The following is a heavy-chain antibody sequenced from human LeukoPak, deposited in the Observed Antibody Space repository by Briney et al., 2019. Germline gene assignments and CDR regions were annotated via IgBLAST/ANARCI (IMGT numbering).Heavy chain of an antibody. J-gene: IGHJ6*02. Sequence: GGSLRLSCAVSGSTLSNYAMSWVRQAPGKGLEWVATISGSGGTTLYADSVKGRFAISRDHSRNTVFLQMDSLRAEDTAVYSCVKRGSDGYNANHYGMDVWGQGTTVTVSS. CDR1: GSTLSNYA. CDR2: ISGSGGTT. V-gene: IGHV3-23*01. CDR3: VKRGSDGYNANHYGMDV. D-gene: IGHD5-24*01.